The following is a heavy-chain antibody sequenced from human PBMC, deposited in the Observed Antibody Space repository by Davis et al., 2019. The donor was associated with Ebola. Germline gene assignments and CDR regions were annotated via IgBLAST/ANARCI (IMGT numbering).Heavy chain of an antibody. D-gene: IGHD1-1*01. CDR2: VRSHGNDD. CDR1: GFSIRTNA. J-gene: IGHJ4*02. V-gene: IGHV3-30*02. Sequence: FAASGFSIRTNALPSLRLSPGRGLEWVAFVRSHGNDDHYAASVKGRYTISRDNSKNTLYLQMNSLRPEDTAVYYCARDSDDDSFDYSDQGTLITNAS. CDR3: ARDSDDDSFDY.